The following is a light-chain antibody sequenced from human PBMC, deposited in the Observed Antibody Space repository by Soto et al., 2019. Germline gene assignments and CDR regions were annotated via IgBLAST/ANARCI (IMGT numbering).Light chain of an antibody. Sequence: EIVMTQSPATLSVSPGERVTLSCRASESISRNLAWYQQNPGQAPRHLIYGASSRDTGVPARFSGGGSGTEFTLTISSLQSEDSAVYFCQQYMNWPPLTFGPGTKVDV. CDR3: QQYMNWPPLT. CDR1: ESISRN. V-gene: IGKV3-15*01. J-gene: IGKJ3*01. CDR2: GAS.